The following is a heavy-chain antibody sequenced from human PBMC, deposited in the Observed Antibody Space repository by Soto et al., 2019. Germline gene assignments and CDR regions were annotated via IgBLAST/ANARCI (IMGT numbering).Heavy chain of an antibody. CDR1: GYTFTSYA. Sequence: ASVKVSCKASGYTFTSYAMHWVRQAPGQRLEWMGWINAGNGNTKYSQKFQGRVTMTRNTSISTAYMELSSLRSEDTAVYYCARVLIREYYDFWSGPYGGSYYYYYYGMDVWGQGTTVTVSS. V-gene: IGHV1-3*01. CDR2: INAGNGNT. CDR3: ARVLIREYYDFWSGPYGGSYYYYYYGMDV. D-gene: IGHD3-3*01. J-gene: IGHJ6*02.